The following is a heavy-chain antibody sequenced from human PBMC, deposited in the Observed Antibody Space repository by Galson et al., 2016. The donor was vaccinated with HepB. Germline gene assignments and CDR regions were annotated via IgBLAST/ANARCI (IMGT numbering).Heavy chain of an antibody. CDR2: IIPMFGAA. V-gene: IGHV1-69*13. CDR1: GGTFSTYA. Sequence: SVKVSCKASGGTFSTYAISWVRQAPGQGPEWMGGIIPMFGAANYAQKFQSRVTITADESTRTAYMDLSSLRSEDTAVYYCARLESSRAATGTWGQGTLVTVSS. J-gene: IGHJ4*02. CDR3: ARLESSRAATGT. D-gene: IGHD6-13*01.